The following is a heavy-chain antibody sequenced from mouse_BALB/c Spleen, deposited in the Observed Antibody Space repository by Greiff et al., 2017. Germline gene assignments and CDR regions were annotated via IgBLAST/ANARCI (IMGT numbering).Heavy chain of an antibody. CDR1: GYTFTSYW. CDR3: ARYYYGSGAY. Sequence: VQLVESGAELAKPGASVKMSCKASGYTFTSYWMHWVKQRPGQGLEWIGYINPSTGYTEYNQKFKDKATLTADKSSSTAYMQLSSLTSEDSAVYYCARYYYGSGAYWGQGTLVTVSA. D-gene: IGHD1-1*01. V-gene: IGHV1-7*01. J-gene: IGHJ3*01. CDR2: INPSTGYT.